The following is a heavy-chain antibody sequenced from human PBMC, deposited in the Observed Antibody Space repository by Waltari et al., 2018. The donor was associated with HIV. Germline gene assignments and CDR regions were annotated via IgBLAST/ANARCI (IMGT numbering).Heavy chain of an antibody. V-gene: IGHV1-2*02. CDR1: GYTFTDSY. Sequence: QVQLVQSGAEVKKPGASVKVSCKASGYTFTDSYMHWVRQAPGQGLEWLGGINPNSGNTIYAQNFQGRVSMTRDTSIRTAYMELSRLRSDDTAVYYCARDLIFYYDTSDYYPFDYWGQGTLVTVSS. CDR2: INPNSGNT. CDR3: ARDLIFYYDTSDYYPFDY. D-gene: IGHD3-22*01. J-gene: IGHJ4*02.